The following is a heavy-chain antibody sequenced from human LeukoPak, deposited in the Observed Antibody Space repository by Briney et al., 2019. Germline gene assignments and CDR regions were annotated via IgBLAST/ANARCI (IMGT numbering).Heavy chain of an antibody. V-gene: IGHV4-39*01. J-gene: IGHJ4*02. CDR1: GGSISSGNYY. D-gene: IGHD1-7*01. CDR2: MYYSGST. CDR3: ARPHNWNYPYYFDY. Sequence: PSETLSLTCTVSGGSISSGNYYWGWVRQPPGKGLEWIGSMYYSGSTYYNPSLKSRVIISVDTSKNQFSLKLRSVTAADTAVYYCARPHNWNYPYYFDYWGQGTLVTVSS.